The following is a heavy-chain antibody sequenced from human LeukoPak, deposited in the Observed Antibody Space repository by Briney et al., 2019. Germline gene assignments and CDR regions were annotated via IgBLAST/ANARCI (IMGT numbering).Heavy chain of an antibody. D-gene: IGHD4-17*01. CDR2: ISSSSSTI. Sequence: PGGSLRLSCAASGFTFSSYEMNWVRQAPGKGLEWVSYISSSSSTIYYADSVKGRFTISRDNAKNSLYLQMNSLRAEDTAVYYCARDDYGDYSGSRFDYWGQGTLVTVSS. CDR1: GFTFSSYE. V-gene: IGHV3-48*01. CDR3: ARDDYGDYSGSRFDY. J-gene: IGHJ4*02.